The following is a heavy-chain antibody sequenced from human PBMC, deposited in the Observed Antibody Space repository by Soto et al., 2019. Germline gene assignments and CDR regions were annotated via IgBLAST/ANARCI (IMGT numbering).Heavy chain of an antibody. D-gene: IGHD4-17*01. CDR3: TAPTVTTPAYYYGADV. Sequence: SVKVSCKSFGFTSSRSAVLWVRQARGQRLEWIGWVVVGSGYTNYAQKFQERVTITTDMPTSTVYMELSSLRSDDTGVYYCTAPTVTTPAYYYGADVWGQGTSVTVSS. J-gene: IGHJ6*02. CDR1: GFTSSRSA. CDR2: VVVGSGYT. V-gene: IGHV1-58*01.